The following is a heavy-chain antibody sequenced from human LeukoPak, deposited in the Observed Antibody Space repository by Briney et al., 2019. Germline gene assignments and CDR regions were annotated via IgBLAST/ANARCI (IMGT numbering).Heavy chain of an antibody. CDR2: IRYGGSNK. D-gene: IGHD2-2*02. J-gene: IGHJ4*02. Sequence: PGGSLRLSCAASGFTFSSYGMHWVRQAPGKGLEWVAFIRYGGSNKYYADSVKGRFTISRDNSKNTLYLQMNSLRAEDTAVYYCAKPLTEYQLLYNFDYWGQGTLVTVSS. V-gene: IGHV3-30*02. CDR1: GFTFSSYG. CDR3: AKPLTEYQLLYNFDY.